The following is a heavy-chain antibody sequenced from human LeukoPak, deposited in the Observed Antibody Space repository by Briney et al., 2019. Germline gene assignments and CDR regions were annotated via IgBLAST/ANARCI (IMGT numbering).Heavy chain of an antibody. J-gene: IGHJ4*02. CDR3: ARGSSTVTYQLDY. V-gene: IGHV4-34*01. Sequence: KPSGTLSLTCAVYGGSFIGYYWSWIRQPPGKRLEWIGEINHSGSTNYNPSLKSRVTISVDTSKNQFSLKLSSVTAADTAVYYCARGSSTVTYQLDYWDQGTLVTVSS. CDR1: GGSFIGYY. CDR2: INHSGST. D-gene: IGHD4-17*01.